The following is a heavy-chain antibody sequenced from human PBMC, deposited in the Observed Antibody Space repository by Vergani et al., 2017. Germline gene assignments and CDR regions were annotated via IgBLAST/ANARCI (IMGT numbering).Heavy chain of an antibody. V-gene: IGHV4-30-4*08. CDR3: GRVADFYGLGSRLLDL. CDR1: GGSISSGDYY. J-gene: IGHJ5*02. D-gene: IGHD3-10*01. Sequence: QVQLQESGPGLVKPSQTLSLTCTVSGGSISSGDYYWSWIRQPPGKGLEWIGYIYYSGSTNYNPSLKSRVTMSVDTSKNQFSLKLNSVTAADTAVYYCGRVADFYGLGSRLLDLWGQGILVTVSS. CDR2: IYYSGST.